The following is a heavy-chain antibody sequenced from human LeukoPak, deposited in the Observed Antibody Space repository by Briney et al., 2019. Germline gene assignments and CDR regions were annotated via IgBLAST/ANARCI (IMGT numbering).Heavy chain of an antibody. Sequence: GGSLGLSCAASGFTFSSYSMNWVRQAPGKGLECVSSISSSSSYIYYADSVKGRFTISRDNAKNSLYLQMNSLRAEDTAVYYCARVKTKNAFDIWGQGTMVTVSS. J-gene: IGHJ3*02. CDR3: ARVKTKNAFDI. CDR2: ISSSSSYI. V-gene: IGHV3-21*01. CDR1: GFTFSSYS. D-gene: IGHD2-8*01.